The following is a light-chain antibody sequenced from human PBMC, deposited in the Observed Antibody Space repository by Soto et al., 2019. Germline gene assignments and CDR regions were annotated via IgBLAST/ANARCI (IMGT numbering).Light chain of an antibody. Sequence: QAVVTQEPSLTVSPGGTVTLTCGSNTGTVTSGNFPYWFQQKPGQAPRTLIFDTSNKQSWTPARFSGSVRGGKAALTLSGAQPEDEADYYCLLSFFSDGGALRVFGTGTKLTVL. CDR1: TGTVTSGNF. CDR3: LLSFFSDGGALRV. J-gene: IGLJ1*01. CDR2: DTS. V-gene: IGLV7-46*01.